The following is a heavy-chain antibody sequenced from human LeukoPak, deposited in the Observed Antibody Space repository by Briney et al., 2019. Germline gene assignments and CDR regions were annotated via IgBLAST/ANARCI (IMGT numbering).Heavy chain of an antibody. V-gene: IGHV1-18*01. CDR1: GYSFTSYG. J-gene: IGHJ3*02. Sequence: ASVKVSCKASGYSFTSYGVSWVRQAPGQGLEWMGWISGYDGNTNSAKKLQGRVTMTTDTSTSTAYMELRSLRSDDTAMYYCARAGVTPKTGDAFDIWGQGTMVTVSS. CDR2: ISGYDGNT. D-gene: IGHD4-23*01. CDR3: ARAGVTPKTGDAFDI.